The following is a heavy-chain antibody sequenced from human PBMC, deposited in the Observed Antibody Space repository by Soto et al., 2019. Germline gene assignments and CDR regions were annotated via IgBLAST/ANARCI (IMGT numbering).Heavy chain of an antibody. CDR1: GYTFTSYY. V-gene: IGHV1-8*02. D-gene: IGHD1-26*01. J-gene: IGHJ4*02. CDR2: MNPNSGNT. Sequence: ASVKVSCKASGYTFTSYYMHWVRQATGQGLEWMGWMNPNSGNTGYAQKFQGRVSMTRNTSISTAYMELSSLRSDDTAVYYCAREKVGANDYWGQGTLVTVSS. CDR3: AREKVGANDY.